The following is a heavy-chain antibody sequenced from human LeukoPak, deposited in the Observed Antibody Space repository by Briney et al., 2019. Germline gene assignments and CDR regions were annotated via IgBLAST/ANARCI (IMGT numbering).Heavy chain of an antibody. CDR3: TRDQTPYY. V-gene: IGHV3-49*04. J-gene: IGHJ4*02. CDR2: IRSQIYGGTP. CDR1: GLTFGDYA. Sequence: GGSLRLSCTASGLTFGDYAMTWVRQAPGKGLEWVGFIRSQIYGGTPEYAASVKGRFTISRDDSEGVAYLQMNSLKTEDTAVYYCTRDQTPYYWGQGTLVTVSS.